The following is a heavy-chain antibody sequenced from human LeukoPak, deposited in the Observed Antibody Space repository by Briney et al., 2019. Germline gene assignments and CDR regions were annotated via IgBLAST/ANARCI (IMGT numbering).Heavy chain of an antibody. J-gene: IGHJ4*02. CDR2: IYPGDSDT. CDR1: RYSFTSYW. V-gene: IGHV5-51*01. CDR3: ARQSADYYDSSGYYDY. Sequence: GESLKTSCNGSRYSFTSYWIGWVRQMPGKGLEWMGIIYPGDSDTRYNPSFQGQVTISADKTISTAYLQWSSLKASDTAMYYCARQSADYYDSSGYYDYWGQGTLVTVSS. D-gene: IGHD3-22*01.